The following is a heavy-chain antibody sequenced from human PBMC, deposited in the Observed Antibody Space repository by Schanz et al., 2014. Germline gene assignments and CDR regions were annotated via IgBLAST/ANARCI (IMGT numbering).Heavy chain of an antibody. D-gene: IGHD2-2*02. CDR2: IKSNTDGGTT. CDR1: GFTFSKYG. J-gene: IGHJ5*02. V-gene: IGHV3-15*01. Sequence: EVQVVESGGGVVQPGRSLRLSCAASGFTFSKYGMHWVRQAPGQGLEWVGRIKSNTDGGTTDYATPVKGRFTISRDDSKNTLYLQMNSLKSEDTAVYYCTSMATIPRNWFDPWGQGTLVTVSS. CDR3: TSMATIPRNWFDP.